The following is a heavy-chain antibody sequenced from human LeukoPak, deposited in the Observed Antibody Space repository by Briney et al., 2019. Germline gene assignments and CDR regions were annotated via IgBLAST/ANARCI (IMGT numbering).Heavy chain of an antibody. Sequence: GGSLRLSCAASGFPFNAYWMTWVRQAPGKGLEWVANIRQDGDTKYYVDSVKGRFTISRDNAMNSLYLQMNSLRAEDTAIYYCARSLPYGTTWYGRSDFWSQGTLVTVSS. V-gene: IGHV3-7*03. D-gene: IGHD6-13*01. CDR2: IRQDGDTK. CDR1: GFPFNAYW. J-gene: IGHJ4*02. CDR3: ARSLPYGTTWYGRSDF.